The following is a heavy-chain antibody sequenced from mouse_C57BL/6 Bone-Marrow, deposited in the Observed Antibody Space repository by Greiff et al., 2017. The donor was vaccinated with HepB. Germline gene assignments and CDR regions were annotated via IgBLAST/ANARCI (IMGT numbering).Heavy chain of an antibody. D-gene: IGHD4-1*01. CDR1: GYAFTNYL. V-gene: IGHV1-54*01. CDR3: ARMNWDVEFAY. Sequence: QVQLQQSGAELVRPGTSVKVSCKASGYAFTNYLIEWVKQRPGQGLEWIGVINPGSGGTNYNEKFKGKATLTADKSSSTAYMQLSSLTSEDSAVYFCARMNWDVEFAYWGQGTLVTVSA. J-gene: IGHJ3*01. CDR2: INPGSGGT.